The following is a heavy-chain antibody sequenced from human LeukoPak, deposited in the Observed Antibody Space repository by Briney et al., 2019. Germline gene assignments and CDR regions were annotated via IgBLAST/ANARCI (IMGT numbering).Heavy chain of an antibody. CDR3: ARDHSSSSNRYSDY. V-gene: IGHV3-21*01. CDR2: ISSSSSYI. J-gene: IGHJ4*02. CDR1: GFTFSSYS. Sequence: SGGSLRLSCAASGFTFSSYSMNWVRQAPGKGLEWVSSISSSSSYIYYADSVKGRFTISRDNAKNSLYLQMNSLRAEDTAVYYCARDHSSSSNRYSDYWGQGTLVTVSS. D-gene: IGHD6-6*01.